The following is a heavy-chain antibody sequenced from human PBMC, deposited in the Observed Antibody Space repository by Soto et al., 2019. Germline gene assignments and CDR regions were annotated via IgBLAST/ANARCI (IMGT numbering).Heavy chain of an antibody. V-gene: IGHV3-48*02. CDR1: GFTFSSYS. CDR3: ARCRGGYYYYGMDV. CDR2: ISSSSSTI. D-gene: IGHD3-10*01. J-gene: IGHJ6*02. Sequence: PGGSLRLSCAASGFTFSSYSMNWVRQAPGKGLEWVSYISSSSSTIYYADSVKGRFTISRDNAKNSLYLQMNSLRDEDTAVYYCARCRGGYYYYGMDVWGQGTTVTVSS.